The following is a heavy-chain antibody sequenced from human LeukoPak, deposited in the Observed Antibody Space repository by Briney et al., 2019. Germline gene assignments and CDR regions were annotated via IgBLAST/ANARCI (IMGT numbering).Heavy chain of an antibody. D-gene: IGHD6-6*01. Sequence: ASVTVSCTASGYTFTGYYMHWVRQAPGQGREWMGWINPNSGGTNYAQKFQGRVTMTRDTSISTAYMELSRLRSDDTAVYYCARVGGIAARPGNWFDPWGQGTLVTVSS. CDR1: GYTFTGYY. J-gene: IGHJ5*02. V-gene: IGHV1-2*02. CDR2: INPNSGGT. CDR3: ARVGGIAARPGNWFDP.